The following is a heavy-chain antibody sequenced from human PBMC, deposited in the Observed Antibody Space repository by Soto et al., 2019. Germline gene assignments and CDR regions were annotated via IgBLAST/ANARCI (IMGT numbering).Heavy chain of an antibody. Sequence: PSETLSLTCAVSGASISSTTSGNWWSWVRQPPGKGLEWIGEIYHSGSTNYNPSLKSRVTISVDRSKNQFSLKLSSVTAADTAVYYCARDQTGAAAGTYWFDPWGQGTLVTVSS. D-gene: IGHD6-13*01. V-gene: IGHV4-4*02. J-gene: IGHJ5*02. CDR3: ARDQTGAAAGTYWFDP. CDR2: IYHSGST. CDR1: GASISSTTSGNW.